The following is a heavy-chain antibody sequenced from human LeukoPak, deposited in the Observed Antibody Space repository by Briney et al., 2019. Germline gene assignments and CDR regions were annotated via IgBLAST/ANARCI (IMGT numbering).Heavy chain of an antibody. CDR1: GQSITSFR. CDR2: IDEDGST. CDR3: ARGYQSTTYGHFDS. D-gene: IGHD2/OR15-2a*01. J-gene: IGHJ5*01. V-gene: IGHV4-4*07. Sequence: PSETLSLTCSVSGQSITSFRWSWIRQSAAKGLEWMGRIDEDGSTTYNPSLSGRVSVSADASNNQVSLKSKFVTAADTAVYFCARGYQSTTYGHFDSWGRGIQVTVSS.